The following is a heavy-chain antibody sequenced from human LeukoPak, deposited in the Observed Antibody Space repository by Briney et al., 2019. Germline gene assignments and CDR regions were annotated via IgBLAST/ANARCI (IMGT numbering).Heavy chain of an antibody. J-gene: IGHJ3*01. V-gene: IGHV3-23*01. CDR3: AKGRRTFIVVVSDAFDV. Sequence: AGGSLRLSCAASGFTFSSYGMSWVRQAPGKGLEWVSAISGSGGSTYYAAAVEGRFSISRDTSKNTLYLQMNSLRAEDTAVYYCAKGRRTFIVVVSDAFDVWGQGTMVTVSS. D-gene: IGHD3-22*01. CDR2: ISGSGGST. CDR1: GFTFSSYG.